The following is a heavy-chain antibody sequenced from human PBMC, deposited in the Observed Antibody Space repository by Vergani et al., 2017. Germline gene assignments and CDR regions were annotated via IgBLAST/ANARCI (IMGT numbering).Heavy chain of an antibody. Sequence: QVQLVESGGGLVKPGGSLRLSCAASGFTFSDYYMSWIRQAPGKGLEWVSYISSSGSTIYYADSVKGRFTISRDNSKNTLYLQMNSLRAEDTAVYYCARENSSGWYREEYYFDYWGQGTLVTVSS. CDR3: ARENSSGWYREEYYFDY. V-gene: IGHV3-11*04. CDR1: GFTFSDYY. J-gene: IGHJ4*02. CDR2: ISSSGSTI. D-gene: IGHD6-19*01.